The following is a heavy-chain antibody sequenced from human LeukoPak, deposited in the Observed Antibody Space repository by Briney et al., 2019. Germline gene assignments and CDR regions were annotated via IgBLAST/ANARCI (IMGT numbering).Heavy chain of an antibody. CDR3: ARVSGSYQLAAFDI. D-gene: IGHD1-26*01. CDR1: GFTFSSYE. J-gene: IGHJ3*02. Sequence: GGSLRLSCAASGFTFSSYEMNWVRQAPGKGLEWVSYISSSGSTIYYADSVKGRFTISRDNAKNSLYLQMNSLRAEDTAVYYCARVSGSYQLAAFDIWGQGTMVTVSS. CDR2: ISSSGSTI. V-gene: IGHV3-48*03.